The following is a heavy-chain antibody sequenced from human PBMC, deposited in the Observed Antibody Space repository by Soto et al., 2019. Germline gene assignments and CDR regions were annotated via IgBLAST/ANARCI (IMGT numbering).Heavy chain of an antibody. Sequence: GGSLRLSCAASGFTFSDYYMSWIRQAPGKGLEWVSYISGGASTIYYADSVKGRFTISRDNAKNSLYLQMNSVRVEDTAVYYCARDRGYSGYAIDYWGQGALVTVSS. V-gene: IGHV3-11*01. CDR3: ARDRGYSGYAIDY. D-gene: IGHD5-12*01. CDR1: GFTFSDYY. CDR2: ISGGASTI. J-gene: IGHJ4*02.